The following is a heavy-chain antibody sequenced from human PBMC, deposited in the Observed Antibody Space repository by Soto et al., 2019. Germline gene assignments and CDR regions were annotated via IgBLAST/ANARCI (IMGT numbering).Heavy chain of an antibody. D-gene: IGHD5-12*01. V-gene: IGHV3-74*01. CDR1: GFAFDSHW. J-gene: IGHJ6*02. Sequence: EVQLVESGGGLVQPGGSLRLSCAAAGFAFDSHWMHWVRQAPGKGLXWVSRINGDGSSTFYADSVKGRFTISRDNARNTVYLQMNSLRAEDTAVYYCARGIQWRYGMDVWGQGTTVTVSS. CDR2: INGDGSST. CDR3: ARGIQWRYGMDV.